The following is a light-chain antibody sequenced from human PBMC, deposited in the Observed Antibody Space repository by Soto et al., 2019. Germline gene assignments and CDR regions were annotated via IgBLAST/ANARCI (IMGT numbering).Light chain of an antibody. Sequence: QSALTQPPSVSGSPGQSVTISCTGTSSDIGQADRVSWYQQSPGTAPKLMIYEVNNRPSGVPDRFSGSKSGNTASLTISGLQPEDEADYYCTSTTAKYFVILFGGGTKVTV. CDR3: TSTTAKYFVIL. CDR1: SSDIGQADR. J-gene: IGLJ2*01. CDR2: EVN. V-gene: IGLV2-18*02.